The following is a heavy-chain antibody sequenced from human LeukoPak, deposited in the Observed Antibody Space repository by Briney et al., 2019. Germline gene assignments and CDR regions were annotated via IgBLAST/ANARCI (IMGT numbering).Heavy chain of an antibody. CDR3: ARDPKFLNRERDAFDI. Sequence: SGTLFLTCAGSGCSISSCNLFSFVRQPPPHRLEWSAEIDHSGSTNYNPSLKSRVTISVDKSKNQFSLKLSSVTAADTAVYYCARDPKFLNRERDAFDIWGQGTMVTVSS. V-gene: IGHV4-4*02. CDR1: GCSISSCNL. CDR2: IDHSGST. D-gene: IGHD1-26*01. J-gene: IGHJ3*02.